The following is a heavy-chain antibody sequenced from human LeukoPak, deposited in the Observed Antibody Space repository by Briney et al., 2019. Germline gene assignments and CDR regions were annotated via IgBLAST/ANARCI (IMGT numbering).Heavy chain of an antibody. CDR2: ISYSGST. D-gene: IGHD3-3*01. Sequence: PSETLSLTCSVPGDSINTYFWSWIRQPPGKGLEWIGYISYSGSTNYNPSLKSRVTMSVDTSKNQISLKLTSVNAADTAVYFCAGYTSGRFFFDFWGQGALVTVSS. CDR3: AGYTSGRFFFDF. J-gene: IGHJ4*02. V-gene: IGHV4-59*01. CDR1: GDSINTYF.